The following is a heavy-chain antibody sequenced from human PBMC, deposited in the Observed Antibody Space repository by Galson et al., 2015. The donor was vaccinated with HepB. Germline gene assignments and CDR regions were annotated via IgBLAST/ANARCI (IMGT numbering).Heavy chain of an antibody. D-gene: IGHD3-10*01. CDR3: ARDRDRGVNGVDV. J-gene: IGHJ6*02. CDR2: IYYSGST. V-gene: IGHV4-61*01. CDR1: GDSVSSVSYS. Sequence: SETLSLTCTVSGDSVSSVSYSWTWIRQRPGKGLEWIGNIYYSGSTNYNPSLKSRVSISVDTSKNQFFLRVRFVTDADTAVYYCARDRDRGVNGVDVWGLGTTVTVSS.